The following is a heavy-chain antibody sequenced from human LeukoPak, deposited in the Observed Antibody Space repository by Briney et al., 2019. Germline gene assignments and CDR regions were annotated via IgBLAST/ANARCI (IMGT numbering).Heavy chain of an antibody. J-gene: IGHJ3*02. V-gene: IGHV3-7*01. CDR2: INQDESVE. Sequence: GGSLRLSCEVSGFSFRNYWMTWVRQAPGKGLEWVANINQDESVEQYADSVKGRFTITRDNGKNSLYLQMNSLRAEDTAVYYCSADDVFDIWGQGTMVTVSS. CDR3: SADDVFDI. CDR1: GFSFRNYW.